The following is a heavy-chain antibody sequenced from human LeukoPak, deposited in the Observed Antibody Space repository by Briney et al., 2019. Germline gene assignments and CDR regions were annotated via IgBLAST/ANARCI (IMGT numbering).Heavy chain of an antibody. J-gene: IGHJ4*02. V-gene: IGHV3-21*01. Sequence: GGSLRLSCAASGFTFSSYSMNWVRQAPGKGLEWVSSISSSSSYIYYADSVKGRFTISRDNAKNSLYLQMNSLRAEDTAVYYCARGERAMITFGGVTIPPDYWGQGTLVTVSS. CDR1: GFTFSSYS. CDR2: ISSSSSYI. D-gene: IGHD3-16*01. CDR3: ARGERAMITFGGVTIPPDY.